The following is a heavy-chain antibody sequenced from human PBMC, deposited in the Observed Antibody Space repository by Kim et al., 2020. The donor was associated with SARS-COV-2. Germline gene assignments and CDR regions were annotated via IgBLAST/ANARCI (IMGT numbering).Heavy chain of an antibody. CDR3: AVRGTMGAVGLTR. CDR2: ISTIGHYI. D-gene: IGHD1-26*01. V-gene: IGHV3-11*03. CDR1: GFSFSDYY. J-gene: IGHJ4*02. Sequence: GGSLRLSCAASGFSFSDYYMSWIRQAPGKGPEWVSYISTIGHYITYADSVRGRFTISRDNAKNSLYLQMNSLRVEEQAVHYCAVRGTMGAVGLTRWGQGT.